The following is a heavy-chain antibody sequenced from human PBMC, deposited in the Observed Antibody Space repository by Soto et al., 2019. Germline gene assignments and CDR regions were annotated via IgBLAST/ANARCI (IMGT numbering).Heavy chain of an antibody. CDR3: ARHLSASSSNDY. J-gene: IGHJ4*02. CDR2: IYHGAST. D-gene: IGHD6-6*01. V-gene: IGHV4-30-2*01. Sequence: SETLSLTCAVSGGSISSGGYSWTWIRQPPGKGLEWIGYIYHGASTYYNPSLKSRVTISVDRSKNQFSLKLSSVTAADTAVYYCARHLSASSSNDYWGQGTLVTVSS. CDR1: GGSISSGGYS.